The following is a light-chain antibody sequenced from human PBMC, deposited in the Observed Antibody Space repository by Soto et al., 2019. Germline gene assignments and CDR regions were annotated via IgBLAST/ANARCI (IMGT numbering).Light chain of an antibody. CDR3: QQRSNWPIT. V-gene: IGKV3-11*01. CDR1: QSVSSY. Sequence: DIVLTQSPGTLSLSAWESATLSCRASQSVSSYVDWSQQKPGQAPRLLSEEASNRATGSPARVSGSGSGKDFTLTISSLEPEDFAVDYCQQRSNWPITFGQGTRLEIK. CDR2: EAS. J-gene: IGKJ5*01.